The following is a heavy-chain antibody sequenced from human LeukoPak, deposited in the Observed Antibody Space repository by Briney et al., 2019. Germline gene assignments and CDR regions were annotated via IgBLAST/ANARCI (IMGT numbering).Heavy chain of an antibody. CDR3: ASTGTERTPRTIRTFDY. CDR2: ISAYNGNT. CDR1: GYTFTSYG. V-gene: IGHV1-18*01. Sequence: ASVKVSCKASGYTFTSYGISWVRQAPGQGLEWMGWISAYNGNTNYAQKLQGRVTMTTDTSTSTAYMELRSLRSDDTAVYYCASTGTERTPRTIRTFDYWGQGTLVTVSS. D-gene: IGHD1-14*01. J-gene: IGHJ4*02.